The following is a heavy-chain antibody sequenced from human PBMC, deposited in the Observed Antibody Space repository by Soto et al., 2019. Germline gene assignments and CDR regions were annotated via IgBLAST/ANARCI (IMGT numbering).Heavy chain of an antibody. D-gene: IGHD3-16*02. CDR1: GYTFTSYA. V-gene: IGHV1-3*01. Sequence: QVQLVQSGAEVKKPGASVKVSCKASGYTFTSYAMHWVRQAPGQRLEWMGWINAGNGNTKYSQKFQGRVTITRDTSASTAYMELSSLRSEDTPVYYCARGGVLGELSLYYFDYWGQGTLVTVSS. CDR3: ARGGVLGELSLYYFDY. CDR2: INAGNGNT. J-gene: IGHJ4*02.